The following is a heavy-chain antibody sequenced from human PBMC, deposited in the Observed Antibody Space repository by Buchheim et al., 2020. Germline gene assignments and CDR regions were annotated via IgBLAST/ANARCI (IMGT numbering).Heavy chain of an antibody. V-gene: IGHV4-4*02. J-gene: IGHJ4*02. D-gene: IGHD6-19*01. Sequence: QLHLQESGPGLVKPSGTLSLTCIVSGVSISSDNWWSWVRQPPGKGLEWIGEIYHSGSTKYNPSLKSRVTMSVDKSKHQFSLRLNYVTAADTAIYYCATSGGALGDWGQGTL. CDR3: ATSGGALGD. CDR1: GVSISSDNW. CDR2: IYHSGST.